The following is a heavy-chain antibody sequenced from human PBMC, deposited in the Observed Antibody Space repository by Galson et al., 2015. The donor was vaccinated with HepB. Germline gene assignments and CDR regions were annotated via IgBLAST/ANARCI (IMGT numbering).Heavy chain of an antibody. J-gene: IGHJ3*02. CDR3: AGAGLGIRDAFDI. CDR1: GGTFSSYA. V-gene: IGHV1-69*13. D-gene: IGHD7-27*01. CDR2: IIPIFGTA. Sequence: SVKVSCKASGGTFSSYAISWVRQAPGQGLEWMGGIIPIFGTANYAQKFQGRVTITADESTSTAYMELSSLRSEDTAVYYCAGAGLGIRDAFDIWGQGTMVTVSS.